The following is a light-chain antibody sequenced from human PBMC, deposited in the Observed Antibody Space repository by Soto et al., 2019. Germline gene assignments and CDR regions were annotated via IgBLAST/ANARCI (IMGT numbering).Light chain of an antibody. CDR1: SSDVGGYNY. Sequence: QSVLTQPASVSGSPGQSITISCTGTSSDVGGYNYVSWYQHHPGKAPKLMIYGVSYRPSGVSNRFSGSKSGNTASLTISGLQAEDEADYYCSSYTSSSTLVFGGGTKLTVL. V-gene: IGLV2-14*03. CDR3: SSYTSSSTLV. CDR2: GVS. J-gene: IGLJ3*02.